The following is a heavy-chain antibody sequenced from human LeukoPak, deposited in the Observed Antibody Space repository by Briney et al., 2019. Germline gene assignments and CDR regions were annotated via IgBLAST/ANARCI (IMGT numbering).Heavy chain of an antibody. Sequence: AGGSLRLSCAASGFTFSRYGVHWVRQAPGKGLEWVAFIRYDGSNKYYADSVKGRFTISRDNSKNTLYLHMNSLRAEDTAVYYCARPARLYCSGGSCYAGYYGMDVWGQGTTVTVSS. V-gene: IGHV3-30*02. CDR3: ARPARLYCSGGSCYAGYYGMDV. CDR2: IRYDGSNK. D-gene: IGHD2-15*01. CDR1: GFTFSRYG. J-gene: IGHJ6*02.